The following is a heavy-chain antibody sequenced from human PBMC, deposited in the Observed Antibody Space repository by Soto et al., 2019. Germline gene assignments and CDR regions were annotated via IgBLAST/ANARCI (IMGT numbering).Heavy chain of an antibody. CDR2: IIPIFGTA. Sequence: ASVKVSCKASGGTFSSYAISWVRQAPGQGLEWMGGIIPIFGTANYAQKFQGRVTITADESTSTAYMELSSLRSEDTAVYYCARDQNPYYDFWSGRKGNWFDPWGQGTLVTV. D-gene: IGHD3-3*01. J-gene: IGHJ5*02. V-gene: IGHV1-69*13. CDR1: GGTFSSYA. CDR3: ARDQNPYYDFWSGRKGNWFDP.